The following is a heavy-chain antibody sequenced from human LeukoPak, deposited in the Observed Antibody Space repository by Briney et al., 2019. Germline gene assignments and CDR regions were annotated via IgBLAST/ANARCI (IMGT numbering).Heavy chain of an antibody. CDR2: IFVSGST. V-gene: IGHV4-4*07. CDR3: ARCLTRTYYYYFMDV. CDR1: GDSINNYH. J-gene: IGHJ6*03. D-gene: IGHD3-9*01. Sequence: SETLSLTCTVSGDSINNYHWSWIRQPAGKGLEWIGHIFVSGSTHYNPSLKSRVTISVDSSKNQLSLKLNSVTAADTAVYYCARCLTRTYYYYFMDVWGKGTTVTVSS.